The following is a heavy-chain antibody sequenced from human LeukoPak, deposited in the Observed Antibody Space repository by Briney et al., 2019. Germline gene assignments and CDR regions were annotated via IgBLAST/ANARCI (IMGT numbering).Heavy chain of an antibody. Sequence: SETLSLTCTVSGGSISSYYWSWIRQPPGKGLEWIGYIYYSGSTNYNPSLKSRVTISVDTSKNQFSLKLSSVTAADTAVYYCAGVEKYSSGSYYYRMDLWGQGPAVTVSS. V-gene: IGHV4-59*01. CDR1: GGSISSYY. D-gene: IGHD6-25*01. CDR3: AGVEKYSSGSYYYRMDL. CDR2: IYYSGST. J-gene: IGHJ6*02.